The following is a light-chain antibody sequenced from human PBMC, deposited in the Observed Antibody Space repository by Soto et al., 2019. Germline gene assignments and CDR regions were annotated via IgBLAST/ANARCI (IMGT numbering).Light chain of an antibody. CDR2: GAS. CDR1: QSVSSNY. V-gene: IGKV3-20*01. Sequence: EIVLTQSPGTLSLSPGERATLSCRASQSVSSNYLAWYQQKPGQAPRLLMYGASSRATGIPDRFSGSGSGTDFTLTISRLEPEDFAVYYCQQYGSSPQTFGQGTKLEI. CDR3: QQYGSSPQT. J-gene: IGKJ2*01.